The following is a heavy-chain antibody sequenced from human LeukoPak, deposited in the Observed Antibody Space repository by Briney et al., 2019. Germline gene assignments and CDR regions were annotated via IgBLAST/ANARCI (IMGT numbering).Heavy chain of an antibody. Sequence: PGGSLRLSCAASGFTFSSYEMNWVRQAPGKGLEWVSYISSSGSTIYYADSVKGRFTISRDNAKNSLYLQMNSLRAEDTAVYYCARVGVGGSYYYFDYWGQGTLVTASS. CDR3: ARVGVGGSYYYFDY. V-gene: IGHV3-48*03. CDR1: GFTFSSYE. D-gene: IGHD1-26*01. J-gene: IGHJ4*02. CDR2: ISSSGSTI.